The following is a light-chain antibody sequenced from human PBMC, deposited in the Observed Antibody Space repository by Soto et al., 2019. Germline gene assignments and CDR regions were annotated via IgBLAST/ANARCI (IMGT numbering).Light chain of an antibody. CDR2: AES. J-gene: IGKJ2*01. CDR3: QQSYSTPT. CDR1: QSISNY. Sequence: DIQMTQSPSSLSASVGDRVTITCRASQSISNYLNWYQQKPGKAPKLLIYAESSLQSGGQSRFSGSGSRTDFTLTISSLQPEDFATDYCQQSYSTPTFGQGTKLEIK. V-gene: IGKV1-39*01.